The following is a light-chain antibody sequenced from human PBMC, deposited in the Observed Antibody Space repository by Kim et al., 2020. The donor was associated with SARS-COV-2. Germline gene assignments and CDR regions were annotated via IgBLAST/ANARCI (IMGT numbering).Light chain of an antibody. V-gene: IGKV3-11*01. Sequence: EIVLTQSPATLSLSPGERATLSCRASQSVSSYLAWYQQKPGQAPRLLIYDASNRATGIPARFSGSGSGTDFTLTISSLEPEDFEVYYCQQSSNWPLTFGGGTKVDIK. J-gene: IGKJ4*01. CDR2: DAS. CDR3: QQSSNWPLT. CDR1: QSVSSY.